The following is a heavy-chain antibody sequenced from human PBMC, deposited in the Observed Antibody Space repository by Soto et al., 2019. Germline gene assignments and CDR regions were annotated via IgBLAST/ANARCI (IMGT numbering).Heavy chain of an antibody. CDR2: IYWNDEK. CDR1: GFSLTASGAA. CDR3: EHTGSLTISHAFDF. Sequence: QITLKESGPTLVKPTQPLTLTCAVSGFSLTASGAAVGWIRQPPGKALEWLAFIYWNDEKHSNASMKTRLTVTSDSSPSQVVLTMTNIDPDDTATYYCEHTGSLTISHAFDFRCRGTMVIVS. J-gene: IGHJ3*01. D-gene: IGHD3-3*02. V-gene: IGHV2-5*01.